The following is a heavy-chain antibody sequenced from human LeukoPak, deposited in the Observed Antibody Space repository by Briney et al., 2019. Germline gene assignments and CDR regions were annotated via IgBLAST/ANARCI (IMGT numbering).Heavy chain of an antibody. CDR3: ARDLLRYGFDY. V-gene: IGHV4-59*01. CDR1: GGSISSYY. D-gene: IGHD5-18*01. J-gene: IGHJ4*02. CDR2: LYYSGST. Sequence: PSETLTLTCTVSGGSISSYYWSWIRQPPGKGLEWIGFLYYSGSTNYNPTLKSRVTISADTSKNQFSLKLSSVTAADTAVYYCARDLLRYGFDYWGQGTLVTVSS.